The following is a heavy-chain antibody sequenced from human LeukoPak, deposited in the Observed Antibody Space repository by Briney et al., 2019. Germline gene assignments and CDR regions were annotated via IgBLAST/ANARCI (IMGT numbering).Heavy chain of an antibody. CDR1: GFTFSSYS. CDR2: ISSSSSYI. CDR3: ARVTEGSRIEGGFDP. Sequence: PGGSLRLSCAASGFTFSSYSMNWVRQAPGKGLEWVSSISSSSSYIYYADSVKGRFTISRDNAKNSLYLQMNSLRAEDTAVYYCARVTEGSRIEGGFDPWGQGTLVTVSS. D-gene: IGHD1-26*01. V-gene: IGHV3-21*01. J-gene: IGHJ5*02.